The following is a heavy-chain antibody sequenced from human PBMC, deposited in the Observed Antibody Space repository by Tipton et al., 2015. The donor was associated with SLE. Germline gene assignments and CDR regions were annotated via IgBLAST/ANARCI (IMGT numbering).Heavy chain of an antibody. CDR2: ISSSSSHI. CDR1: GFTFSSYS. CDR3: ARDPLTGDPFDY. V-gene: IGHV3-21*01. J-gene: IGHJ4*02. Sequence: SLRLSCAASGFTFSSYSMNWVRQAPGKGLEWVSSISSSSSHIYYADSVKGRFTISRDNAKNSLYLQMNSLRAEDTAVYYCARDPLTGDPFDYWGQGTLVTVSS. D-gene: IGHD7-27*01.